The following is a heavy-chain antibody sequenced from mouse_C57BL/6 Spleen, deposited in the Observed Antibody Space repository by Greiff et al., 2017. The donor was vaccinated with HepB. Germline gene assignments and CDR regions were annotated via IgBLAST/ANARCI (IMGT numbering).Heavy chain of an antibody. V-gene: IGHV1-78*01. CDR3: ARCVYDYHWYFDV. CDR2: IYPRDGST. Sequence: QVQLQQSAAELVKPGASVKISCKVSGYTFTDHTIHWMKQRPEQGLEWIGYIYPRDGSTKYNEKFKGKATLTADKSSSTAYMQLNSLTSEDSAVYFYARCVYDYHWYFDVWGTGTTVTVSS. J-gene: IGHJ1*03. D-gene: IGHD2-4*01. CDR1: GYTFTDHT.